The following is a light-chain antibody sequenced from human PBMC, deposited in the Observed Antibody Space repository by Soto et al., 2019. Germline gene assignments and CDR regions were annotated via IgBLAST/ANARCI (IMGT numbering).Light chain of an antibody. Sequence: AIQMTQSPSSLSASVGDRVTITCRASQGIRNDLGWYQQKPGKAPKLLIYAAFSLQSGVPSRFSGSGSGTDFTLTISSLXXXXXXTYYCLQDYNYPRTFGQGXKVEIK. CDR1: QGIRND. CDR2: AAF. V-gene: IGKV1-6*01. J-gene: IGKJ1*01. CDR3: LQDYNYPRT.